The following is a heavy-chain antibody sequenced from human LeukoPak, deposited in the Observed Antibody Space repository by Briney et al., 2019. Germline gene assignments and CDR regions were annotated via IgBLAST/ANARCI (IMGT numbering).Heavy chain of an antibody. CDR2: ISYSGDI. CDR1: GGSISSYY. V-gene: IGHV4-59*01. D-gene: IGHD2-2*01. Sequence: SETLSLTCTVSGGSISSYYWSWIRQPPGKGLEWIGYISYSGDITYNPSLKGRVTISIDSSKNQFSLYLRSVTAADTAVYYCARRISTMTQFDYWGQGTLVTVSS. CDR3: ARRISTMTQFDY. J-gene: IGHJ4*02.